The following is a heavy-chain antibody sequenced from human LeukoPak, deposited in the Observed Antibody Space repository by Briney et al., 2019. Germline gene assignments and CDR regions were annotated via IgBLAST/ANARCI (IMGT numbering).Heavy chain of an antibody. J-gene: IGHJ4*02. CDR3: ATSALAVAGTDKFDY. D-gene: IGHD6-19*01. CDR1: GFTVSSNY. CDR2: IYSGGST. Sequence: PGGSLRLSCAASGFTVSSNYMSWVRQAPGKGLEWVSVIYSGGSTYYADSVKGRFSISRDSAKNSLYLQMSSLTADDTAVYYCATSALAVAGTDKFDYWGQGTLVSVSS. V-gene: IGHV3-66*01.